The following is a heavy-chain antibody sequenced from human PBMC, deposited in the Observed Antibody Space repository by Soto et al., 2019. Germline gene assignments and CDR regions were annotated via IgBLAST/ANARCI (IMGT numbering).Heavy chain of an antibody. D-gene: IGHD3-22*01. J-gene: IGHJ4*02. CDR3: AREVSNYYDSSGYDY. CDR1: GGSISSGDYY. CDR2: SYYSGST. Sequence: PSETLSLTSTVSGGSISSGDYYWSWIRQPAGKGLEWIGYSYYSGSTYYNPSLKSRGTISVDTSKNQFSLKLSSVTAADTAVYYCAREVSNYYDSSGYDYWGQGTLVTVSS. V-gene: IGHV4-30-4*01.